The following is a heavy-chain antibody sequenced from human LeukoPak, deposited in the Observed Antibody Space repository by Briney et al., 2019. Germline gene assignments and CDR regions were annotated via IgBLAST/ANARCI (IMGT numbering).Heavy chain of an antibody. J-gene: IGHJ4*02. CDR1: GFTFSNYA. CDR2: ISYDGSNK. V-gene: IGHV3-30*04. D-gene: IGHD2-15*01. Sequence: QPGGSLRLSCAASGFTFSNYAMHWVRQAPDKGLEWVAVISYDGSNKYYADSVKGRFTISRDNSKNTLYLQMNSLRAEDTAVYYCARAKSTSGLVVVVAATLLFDYWGQGTLVTVSS. CDR3: ARAKSTSGLVVVVAATLLFDY.